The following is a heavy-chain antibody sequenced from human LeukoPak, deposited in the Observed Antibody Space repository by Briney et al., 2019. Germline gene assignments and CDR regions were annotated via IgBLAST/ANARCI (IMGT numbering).Heavy chain of an antibody. D-gene: IGHD3-3*01. J-gene: IGHJ4*02. V-gene: IGHV3-23*01. CDR1: GFTFSSYA. CDR3: AKGSDFWSGYCFDY. CDR2: ISGSGGST. Sequence: GGSLRLSCAASGFTFSSYAMSWVRQAPGKGLEWVSAISGSGGSTYSADSVRGRFTISRDNSKNTLYLQMNSLRAEDTAVYYCAKGSDFWSGYCFDYWGQGTLVTVSS.